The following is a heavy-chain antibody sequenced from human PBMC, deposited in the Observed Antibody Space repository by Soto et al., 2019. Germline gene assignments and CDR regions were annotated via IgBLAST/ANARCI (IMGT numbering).Heavy chain of an antibody. J-gene: IGHJ5*02. CDR3: ARINGYSTGWSAT. CDR1: GYTFSSYG. D-gene: IGHD2-8*02. V-gene: IGHV1-18*01. Sequence: QVHLVQSGAEVKKPGASVKVSCKTSGYTFSSYGIMWVRQAPGQGLECMGWISTFNGNAHYAQNLRDRVTMTTDTSTRTVYLELTSLTSDDTGVYYCARINGYSTGWSATWGQGTLVTVSS. CDR2: ISTFNGNA.